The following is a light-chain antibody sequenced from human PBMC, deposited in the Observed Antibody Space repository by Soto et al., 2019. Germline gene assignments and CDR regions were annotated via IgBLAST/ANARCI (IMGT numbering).Light chain of an antibody. J-gene: IGKJ2*01. V-gene: IGKV3-15*01. CDR1: QSISGE. CDR3: QQGHDWPLT. Sequence: EIVMTQSPATLSVSPGERATLSCRASQSISGELAWYQQRPGQPPRLLIYGVSTRATGVPDRFSGSGSGSDFTLTISGLQSEDFAVYYCQQGHDWPLTFGQGTRLDI. CDR2: GVS.